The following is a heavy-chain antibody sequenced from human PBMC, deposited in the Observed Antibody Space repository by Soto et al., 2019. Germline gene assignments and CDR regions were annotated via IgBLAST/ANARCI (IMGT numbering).Heavy chain of an antibody. CDR2: IYYSGSS. Sequence: QVQLQESGPGLVKPSQTLSLTCTVSGGSISNADYYWGWVRQPPGKGLEWIGYIYYSGSSFFNPSLKSRVTMSKDTSKNQFSLRLTSVTAADTAVYYCARAIVVTVGGMDVWGRGTTVTVSS. J-gene: IGHJ6*02. CDR3: ARAIVVTVGGMDV. D-gene: IGHD5-12*01. V-gene: IGHV4-30-4*01. CDR1: GGSISNADYY.